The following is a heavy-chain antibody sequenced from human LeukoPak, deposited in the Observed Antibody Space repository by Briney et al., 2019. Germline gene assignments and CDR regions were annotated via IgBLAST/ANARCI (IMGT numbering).Heavy chain of an antibody. V-gene: IGHV1-24*01. CDR1: GGTFSSYA. Sequence: ASVKVSCKASGGTFSSYAISWVRQAPGKGLEWMGGFDPEDGETIYAQKFQGRVTMTEDTSTDTAYMELSSLRSEDTAVYYCATYPSAGLFDYWGQGTLVTVSS. CDR3: ATYPSAGLFDY. CDR2: FDPEDGET. J-gene: IGHJ4*02.